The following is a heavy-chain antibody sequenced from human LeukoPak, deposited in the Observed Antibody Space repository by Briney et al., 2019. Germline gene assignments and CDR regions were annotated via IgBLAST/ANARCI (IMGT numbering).Heavy chain of an antibody. CDR3: ARSVEMATISGEYYFDY. J-gene: IGHJ4*02. D-gene: IGHD5-24*01. Sequence: ASVKVSCKASGYTFTSYYMYWVRQAPGQGLEWMGIINPSGGSTSYAQKFQGRVTMTRDTSTSTVYMELSSLRSEDTAVYYCARSVEMATISGEYYFDYWGQGTLVTVSS. CDR2: INPSGGST. CDR1: GYTFTSYY. V-gene: IGHV1-46*01.